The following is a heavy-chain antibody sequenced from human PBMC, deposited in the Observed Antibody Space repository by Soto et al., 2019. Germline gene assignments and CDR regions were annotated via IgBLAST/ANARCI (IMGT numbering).Heavy chain of an antibody. Sequence: GASVKVSCKASGGTFSSYAISWVRQAPGQGLEWMGGIIPIFGTANYAQKFQGRVTITADESTSTAYMELSSLRSEDTAVYYCARRVEYSSSSGGFDYWGQGTLVTVSS. CDR2: IIPIFGTA. V-gene: IGHV1-69*13. CDR3: ARRVEYSSSSGGFDY. J-gene: IGHJ4*02. D-gene: IGHD6-6*01. CDR1: GGTFSSYA.